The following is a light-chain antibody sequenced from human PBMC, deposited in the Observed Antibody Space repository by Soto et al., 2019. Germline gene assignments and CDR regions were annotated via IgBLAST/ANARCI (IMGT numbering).Light chain of an antibody. CDR1: SSDVGAYNY. Sequence: QSVLPQPASVSGSPGQSITISCTGTSSDVGAYNYVSWFQQHPGKAPTLMLYEVSNRHSGVSNRFSGSKSGDTASLTISGLQTEDEDDYYCCSFTSSSTYVFGTGTKVTVL. J-gene: IGLJ1*01. V-gene: IGLV2-14*01. CDR2: EVS. CDR3: CSFTSSSTYV.